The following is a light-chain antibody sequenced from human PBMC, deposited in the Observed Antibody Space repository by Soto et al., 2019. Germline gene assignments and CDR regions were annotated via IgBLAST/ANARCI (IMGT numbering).Light chain of an antibody. J-gene: IGLJ1*01. Sequence: QSVLTQPASVSGSPGQSITISCTGTSSEVGGYNYVSWYQQHPGKAPKLMIYDVSNRPSGVSNRFSGSKSGNTASLTISGLQAEDEADYYCSSYTSSYYFFGTGTKVTVL. CDR1: SSEVGGYNY. CDR2: DVS. V-gene: IGLV2-14*01. CDR3: SSYTSSYYF.